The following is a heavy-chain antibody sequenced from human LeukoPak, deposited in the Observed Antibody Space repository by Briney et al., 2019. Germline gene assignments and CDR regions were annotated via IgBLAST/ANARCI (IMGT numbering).Heavy chain of an antibody. J-gene: IGHJ4*02. CDR1: RFTFSSYW. V-gene: IGHV3-7*01. Sequence: GGSLRLSCAASRFTFSSYWMSWVRQAPGKGLEGVANIKQDGSEKYYVDSVKGRFTISRDNAKNSLYLQMNSLRAEDTAVYYCARELGYDSSGHPDYWGQGTLVTVSS. CDR3: ARELGYDSSGHPDY. D-gene: IGHD3-22*01. CDR2: IKQDGSEK.